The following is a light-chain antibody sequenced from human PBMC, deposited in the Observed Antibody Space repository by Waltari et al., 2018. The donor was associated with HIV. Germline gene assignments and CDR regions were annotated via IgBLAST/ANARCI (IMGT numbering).Light chain of an antibody. CDR2: YDD. CDR1: SSNIGNNA. Sequence: QSVLTQPPSVSEAPRQRVTISCSGSSSNIGNNAVNWYQQLPGKAPKLLIYYDDLLPSGVSDRFSGSKSGTSASLAISGLQSEDEAEYYCAAAWDDSLNGPVFGGGTKLTVL. CDR3: AAAWDDSLNGPV. V-gene: IGLV1-36*01. J-gene: IGLJ2*01.